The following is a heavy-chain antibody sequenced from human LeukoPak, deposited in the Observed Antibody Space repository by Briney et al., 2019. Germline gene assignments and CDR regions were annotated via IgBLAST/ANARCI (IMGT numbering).Heavy chain of an antibody. V-gene: IGHV3-33*01. Sequence: GGSLRLSCAASGFTFSSYGMHWVRQAPGKGLEWVAVIWYDGSNKYYADSVKGRFTISRDNSKNTLYLQMNSLRAEDTAVYCCARDSGFSGSGSPDGMDVWGKGTTVTVSS. J-gene: IGHJ6*04. D-gene: IGHD3-10*01. CDR2: IWYDGSNK. CDR3: ARDSGFSGSGSPDGMDV. CDR1: GFTFSSYG.